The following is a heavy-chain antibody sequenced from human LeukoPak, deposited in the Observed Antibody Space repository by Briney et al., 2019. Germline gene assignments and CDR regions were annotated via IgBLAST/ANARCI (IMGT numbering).Heavy chain of an antibody. CDR3: ARSLDTAMDPLDY. CDR2: IYYSGST. V-gene: IGHV4-30-4*08. CDR1: GGSISSGDYN. J-gene: IGHJ4*02. Sequence: SQTLSLTCTDSGGSISSGDYNWSWIRQPPGKGLEWIGYIYYSGSTYYNPSLKSRVTISVDTSKNQFSLKLSSVTAADTAVYYCARSLDTAMDPLDYWGQGTLVTVFS. D-gene: IGHD5-18*01.